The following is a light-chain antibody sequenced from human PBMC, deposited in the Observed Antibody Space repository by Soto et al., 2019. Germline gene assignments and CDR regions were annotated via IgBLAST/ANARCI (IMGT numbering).Light chain of an antibody. CDR1: QDITNY. Sequence: DIQMTQSPSSLSASVGDRVTITCRASQDITNYLVWFQQKPGKAPKYLIYAASRLQNGVPSKFSGSGSGTDFTLTISSMQPEDFASYYCQQYHSYPYTFGQGTNLEIK. V-gene: IGKV1-16*02. CDR3: QQYHSYPYT. CDR2: AAS. J-gene: IGKJ2*01.